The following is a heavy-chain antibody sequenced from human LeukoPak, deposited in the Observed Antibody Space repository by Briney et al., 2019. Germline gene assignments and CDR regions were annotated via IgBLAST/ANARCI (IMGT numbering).Heavy chain of an antibody. V-gene: IGHV5-51*01. CDR2: IYPGDSDT. CDR1: GYSFTSYW. D-gene: IGHD6-13*01. Sequence: GESLKISCKGSGYSFTSYWIGWVRQMPGKGLEWVGIIYPGDSDTRYSPSFQGQVTISADKSISTAYLQWSSLQASDTAMYYCARGPHLFESYSSSWYLTQGPASYWGQGTLVTVSS. J-gene: IGHJ4*02. CDR3: ARGPHLFESYSSSWYLTQGPASY.